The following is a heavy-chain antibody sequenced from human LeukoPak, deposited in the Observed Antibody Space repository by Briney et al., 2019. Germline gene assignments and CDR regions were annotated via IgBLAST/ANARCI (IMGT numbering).Heavy chain of an antibody. CDR2: VYYSGST. Sequence: SETLSLTCTVSGGSITSTSYYWGWIRQPPGKGLEWIGSVYYSGSTYYNPSLQSRVTISVDTSKNQFSLKLTSVTAADTAVYFCARKLWFGEFHFDSGGQGTLSLSPQ. CDR1: GGSITSTSYY. CDR3: ARKLWFGEFHFDS. V-gene: IGHV4-39*01. J-gene: IGHJ4*02. D-gene: IGHD3-10*01.